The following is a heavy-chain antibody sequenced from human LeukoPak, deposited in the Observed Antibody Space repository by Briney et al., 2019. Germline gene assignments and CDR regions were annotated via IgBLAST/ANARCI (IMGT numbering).Heavy chain of an antibody. CDR2: IYYSGST. CDR3: ARGPRGPWYYFDY. Sequence: SETLSPTCTVSGGSISSSSYSWGWIRQHPGKGLEWIGYIYYSGSTYYNPSLKSRVTISVDTSKNQFSLKLSSVTAADTAVYYCARGPRGPWYYFDYWGQGTLVTVSS. J-gene: IGHJ4*02. CDR1: GGSISSSSYS. D-gene: IGHD2-8*02. V-gene: IGHV4-31*03.